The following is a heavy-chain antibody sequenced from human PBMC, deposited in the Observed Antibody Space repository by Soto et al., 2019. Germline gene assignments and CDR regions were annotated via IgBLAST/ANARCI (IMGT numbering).Heavy chain of an antibody. CDR2: ISAYNGNT. D-gene: IGHD6-6*01. CDR1: GYTFTSYG. CDR3: ARVPYSSSSRGYYYYGMDV. J-gene: IGHJ6*02. V-gene: IGHV1-18*01. Sequence: QVQLVQSGAEVKKPGASVKVSCKASGYTFTSYGISWVRQAPGQGLEWMGWISAYNGNTNYAQKLQGRVTMTTDTATSTAYMELRSLRSDDTAVYYCARVPYSSSSRGYYYYGMDVWGQGNTVNVSS.